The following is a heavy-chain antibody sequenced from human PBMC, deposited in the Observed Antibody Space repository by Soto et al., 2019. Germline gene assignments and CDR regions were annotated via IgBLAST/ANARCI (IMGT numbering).Heavy chain of an antibody. CDR3: ARDGGHGYNLGPFDP. V-gene: IGHV3-33*01. CDR1: GFTFSSYG. Sequence: GGSLRLSCAASGFTFSSYGMHWVRQAPGKGLEWVAVIWYDGSNKYYADSVKGRFTISRDNSKNTLYLQMNSLRAEDTAVYYCARDGGHGYNLGPFDPWGQGTLVTVYS. D-gene: IGHD5-12*01. CDR2: IWYDGSNK. J-gene: IGHJ5*02.